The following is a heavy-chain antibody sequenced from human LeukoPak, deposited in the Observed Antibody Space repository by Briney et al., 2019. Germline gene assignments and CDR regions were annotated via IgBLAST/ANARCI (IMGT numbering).Heavy chain of an antibody. J-gene: IGHJ4*02. D-gene: IGHD3-22*01. CDR3: ARGGGYYDSSALIDY. CDR2: INPNSGGT. V-gene: IGHV1-2*02. CDR1: GYTFTGYY. Sequence: GASVKVSCKASGYTFTGYYMHWVRQAPGQGLEWMGWINPNSGGTNYAQKFQGRVTMTRDTSISTAYMELSRLRSDDTAVYYCARGGGYYDSSALIDYWGQGTLVTVPS.